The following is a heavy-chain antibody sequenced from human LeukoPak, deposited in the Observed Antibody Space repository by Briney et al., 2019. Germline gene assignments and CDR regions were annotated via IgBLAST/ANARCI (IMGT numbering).Heavy chain of an antibody. CDR2: TNHSGST. V-gene: IGHV4-34*01. J-gene: IGHJ4*02. Sequence: PSETLSLTCAVYGGSFSGYYWSWIRQPPGKGLEWIGETNHSGSTNYNPSLKSRVTISVDTSKNQFSLKLSSVTAADTAVYYCARGRSSRRITMIVVVPSWDYWGQGTLVTVSS. CDR3: ARGRSSRRITMIVVVPSWDY. D-gene: IGHD3-22*01. CDR1: GGSFSGYY.